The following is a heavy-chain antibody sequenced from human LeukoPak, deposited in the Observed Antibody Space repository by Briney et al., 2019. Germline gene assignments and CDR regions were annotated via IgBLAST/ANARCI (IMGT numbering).Heavy chain of an antibody. D-gene: IGHD6-13*01. Sequence: PSETLSLTCTVSGGSISSYYWSWIRQPAGKGLEWIGRIYTSGSTNYNPSLKSRVTMSVDMSKNQFSLKLSSVTAADTAVYYCGRDSAAAGKGYYYYYGMDVWGQGTTVTVSS. V-gene: IGHV4-4*07. CDR2: IYTSGST. CDR1: GGSISSYY. J-gene: IGHJ6*02. CDR3: GRDSAAAGKGYYYYYGMDV.